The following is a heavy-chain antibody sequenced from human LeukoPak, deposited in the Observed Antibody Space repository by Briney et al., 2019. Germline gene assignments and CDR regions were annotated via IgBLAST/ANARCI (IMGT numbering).Heavy chain of an antibody. J-gene: IGHJ3*02. V-gene: IGHV3-21*01. CDR1: GFTFSSYS. D-gene: IGHD3-22*01. CDR2: ISSSSSYI. Sequence: PGGSLRLSCAASGFTFSSYSMIWVRQAPGKGLEWVSSISSSSSYIYHADSVKGRFTISRDNAKNTLYLQMNSLRAEDTAVYYCARAKPNYYDSSGAHAFDIWGQGTMVTVSS. CDR3: ARAKPNYYDSSGAHAFDI.